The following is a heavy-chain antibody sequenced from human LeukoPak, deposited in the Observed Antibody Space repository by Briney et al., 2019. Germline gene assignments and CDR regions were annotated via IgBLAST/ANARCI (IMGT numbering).Heavy chain of an antibody. CDR1: HDSISNYY. CDR3: ARFYGSGTEGY. CDR2: VYVSGST. Sequence: PSETLSLTCTVSHDSISNYYWSWIRQPPGKGLEWIGYVYVSGSTNYNPSLKSRVAMSLDTSKNQFSLKLSSVTAADTAVYYCARFYGSGTEGYWGQGTLVTVSS. V-gene: IGHV4-59*12. J-gene: IGHJ4*02. D-gene: IGHD3-10*01.